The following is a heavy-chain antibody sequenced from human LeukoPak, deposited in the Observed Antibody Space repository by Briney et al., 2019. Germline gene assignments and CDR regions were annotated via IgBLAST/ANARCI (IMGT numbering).Heavy chain of an antibody. CDR2: IRYDGSNK. CDR3: AKPIGSTYPYYFDY. J-gene: IGHJ4*02. CDR1: GFTFSSYG. V-gene: IGHV3-30*02. D-gene: IGHD1-26*01. Sequence: GGSLRLSCAASGFTFSSYGMHWVRQAPGKGLEWVAFIRYDGSNKYYADSVKGRFTISRDNSKNTLYLQMNSLRAEDTAVYYCAKPIGSTYPYYFDYWGQGTLVTVSS.